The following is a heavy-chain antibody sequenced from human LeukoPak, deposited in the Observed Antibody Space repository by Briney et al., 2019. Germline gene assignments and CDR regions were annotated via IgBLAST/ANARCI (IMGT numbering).Heavy chain of an antibody. CDR3: ARDSLSKALDI. D-gene: IGHD2-2*01. CDR1: GFTFDDYA. CDR2: ISWNSGSI. Sequence: PGRSLRLSCAASGFTFDDYAMHWVRQAPGKGLEWVSGISWNSGSIGYADSVKGRFTISRDNSKNTLCLQMNSLRAEDTAVYYCARDSLSKALDIWGQGTMVTVSS. J-gene: IGHJ3*02. V-gene: IGHV3-9*01.